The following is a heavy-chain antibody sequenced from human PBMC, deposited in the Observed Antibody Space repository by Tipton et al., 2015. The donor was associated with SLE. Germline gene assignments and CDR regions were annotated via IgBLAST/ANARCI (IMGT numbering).Heavy chain of an antibody. Sequence: SLRLSCAASGFTVSSNYMSWVRQAPGKGLEWVSVIYSGGSTYYADSVKGRFTISRDNSKNTLYLQMNSLRAEDTTVYYCAKGIWLAHFDYWGQGTLVTVSS. V-gene: IGHV3-53*01. J-gene: IGHJ4*02. D-gene: IGHD6-19*01. CDR2: IYSGGST. CDR1: GFTVSSNY. CDR3: AKGIWLAHFDY.